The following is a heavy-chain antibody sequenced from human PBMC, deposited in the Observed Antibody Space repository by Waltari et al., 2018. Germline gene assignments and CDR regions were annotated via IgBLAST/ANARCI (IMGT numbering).Heavy chain of an antibody. CDR1: GYTFTDFF. D-gene: IGHD3-3*01. CDR2: INPKRGDT. J-gene: IGHJ4*02. Sequence: QVQLVQSGAEVKESGASVNVSCKASGYTFTDFFIHWVRQAPGQGLEWMGRINPKRGDTRYTQRFQGRVTMTGDTSMTTAYMELTGLRSDDTAIYYCARSGGGTTTFGVAEWGQGSLVTVSS. CDR3: ARSGGGTTTFGVAE. V-gene: IGHV1-2*06.